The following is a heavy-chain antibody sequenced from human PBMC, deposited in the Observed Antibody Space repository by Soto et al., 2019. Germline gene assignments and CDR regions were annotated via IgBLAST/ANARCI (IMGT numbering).Heavy chain of an antibody. CDR1: GGSISSYY. J-gene: IGHJ6*03. V-gene: IGHV4-59*08. CDR2: IYYSGST. Sequence: SETLSLTCTVSGGSISSYYWSWIRQPPGKGLEWIGYIYYSGSTNYNPSLKSRVTISVDTSKNQFSLKLSSVTAADTAVYYCAGYNGDPLYYYYYYMDVWGKGTTVTVSS. D-gene: IGHD4-17*01. CDR3: AGYNGDPLYYYYYYMDV.